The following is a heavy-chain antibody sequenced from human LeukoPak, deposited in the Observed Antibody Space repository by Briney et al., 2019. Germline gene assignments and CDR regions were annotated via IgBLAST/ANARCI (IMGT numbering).Heavy chain of an antibody. J-gene: IGHJ4*02. Sequence: GGSLRLSCAASGFTFSSYWMHWVRQAPGKGLVWVSHINTDGRSTNYADSVKGRFTISRDNAKNTLYLQMNSLRAEDTAVYYCATTREYCGGDCRFDYWGQGTLVTVSS. CDR2: INTDGRST. V-gene: IGHV3-74*01. CDR1: GFTFSSYW. D-gene: IGHD2-21*02. CDR3: ATTREYCGGDCRFDY.